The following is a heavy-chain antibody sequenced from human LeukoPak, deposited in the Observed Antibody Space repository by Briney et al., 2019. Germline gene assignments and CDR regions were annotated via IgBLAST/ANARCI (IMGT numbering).Heavy chain of an antibody. CDR2: INHSGST. CDR1: GGSFSGYY. V-gene: IGHV4-34*01. CDR3: ARATIPWYFDL. Sequence: SETLSLTCAVYGGSFSGYYWSWIRQPPGKGLEWIGEINHSGSTNYNPSLESRVTISIDTSKNQFSLQLNSVTPEDTAVYYCARATIPWYFDLWDRGTLVTVSS. D-gene: IGHD5-12*01. J-gene: IGHJ2*01.